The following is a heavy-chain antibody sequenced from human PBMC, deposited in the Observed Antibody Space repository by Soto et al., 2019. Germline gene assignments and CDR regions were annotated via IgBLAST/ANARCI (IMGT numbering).Heavy chain of an antibody. J-gene: IGHJ1*01. CDR2: INHSGST. D-gene: IGHD3-10*01. V-gene: IGHV4-34*01. CDR3: ARARGQPYYYGSGSYYNGYFQH. CDR1: GGSFSGYY. Sequence: SETLSLTYAVYGGSFSGYYWSWIRQPPGKGLEWIGEINHSGSTNYNPSLKSRVTISVDTSKNQFSLKLSSVTAADTAVYYCARARGQPYYYGSGSYYNGYFQHWGQGTLVTVSS.